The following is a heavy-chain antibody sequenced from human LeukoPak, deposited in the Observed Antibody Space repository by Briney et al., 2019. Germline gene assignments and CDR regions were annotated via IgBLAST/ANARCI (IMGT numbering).Heavy chain of an antibody. CDR3: ARDGLEVYCGGDCYFVYDY. V-gene: IGHV3-48*04. J-gene: IGHJ4*02. D-gene: IGHD2-21*01. Sequence: GGSLRLSCAASGFTFSSYSMNWVRQAPGKGLEWVSYISSSSSTIYYADSVKGRFTISRDNAKNSLYLQMNSLRAEDTAVYYCARDGLEVYCGGDCYFVYDYWGQGTLVTVSS. CDR2: ISSSSSTI. CDR1: GFTFSSYS.